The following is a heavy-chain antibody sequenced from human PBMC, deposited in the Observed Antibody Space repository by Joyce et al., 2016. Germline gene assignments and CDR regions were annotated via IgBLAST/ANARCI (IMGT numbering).Heavy chain of an antibody. CDR3: AIYNLYYYDTSG. Sequence: EVQLVQSGAEVKKPGDSLRISCKGSGYRFTNYWITWVRQMPGKGLEWMGRIDPVESQTNYSPSFQGHVTISADKSINTAYLQWSNLKASDTAMYYCAIYNLYYYDTSGWGQGTLVTVSS. CDR2: IDPVESQT. J-gene: IGHJ4*02. CDR1: GYRFTNYW. V-gene: IGHV5-10-1*03. D-gene: IGHD3-22*01.